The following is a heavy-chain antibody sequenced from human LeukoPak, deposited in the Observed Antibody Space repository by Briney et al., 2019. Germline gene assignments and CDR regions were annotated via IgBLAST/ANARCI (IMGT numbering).Heavy chain of an antibody. V-gene: IGHV4-39*07. CDR1: GGSISSTSYL. D-gene: IGHD6-13*01. CDR2: IYFSGRT. CDR3: ARTTEAHSWRTRYYDYYMDV. J-gene: IGHJ6*03. Sequence: PSETLSLTCTVSGGSISSTSYLWGWIRQPPGKGLEWIGSIYFSGRTYYDPSLKSRVTISVDTSKNQFSLKLSSVTAADTAVYYCARTTEAHSWRTRYYDYYMDVWGKGTTVTVSS.